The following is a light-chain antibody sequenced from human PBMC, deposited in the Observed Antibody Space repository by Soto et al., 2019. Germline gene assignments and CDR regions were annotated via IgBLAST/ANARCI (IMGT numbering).Light chain of an antibody. J-gene: IGLJ3*02. CDR2: EVS. Sequence: QSALTQPASVSGSPGQSITISCTGTSSDVGGYNYVSWYQQHPGKAPKLMIYEVSNRPSGVSNRFSGSKSGNTASLTISGLRAEDEADYYCSSYTSSSTVWVFGGGTKVTVL. V-gene: IGLV2-14*01. CDR3: SSYTSSSTVWV. CDR1: SSDVGGYNY.